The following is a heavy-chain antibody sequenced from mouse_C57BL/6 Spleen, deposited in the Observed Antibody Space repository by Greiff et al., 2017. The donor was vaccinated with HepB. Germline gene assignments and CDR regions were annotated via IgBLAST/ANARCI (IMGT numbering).Heavy chain of an antibody. CDR2: IDPENGDT. J-gene: IGHJ1*03. CDR1: GFNIKDDY. D-gene: IGHD2-5*01. V-gene: IGHV14-4*01. CDR3: TRGSNLRYWYFDV. Sequence: VQLQQSGAELVRPGASVKLSCTASGFNIKDDYMHWVKQRPEQGLEWIGWIDPENGDTEYASKFQGKATITADTSSNTAYLQLSSLTSEDTAVYYCTRGSNLRYWYFDVWGTGTTVTVSS.